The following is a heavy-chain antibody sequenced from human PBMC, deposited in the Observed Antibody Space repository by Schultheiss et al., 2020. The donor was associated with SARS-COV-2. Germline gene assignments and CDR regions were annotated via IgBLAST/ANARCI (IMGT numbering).Heavy chain of an antibody. Sequence: GESLKISCAASGFIFSSYAMHWVRQAPGKGLEWVAVISYDGSNKYYADSVKGRFTISRDNSKNTLYLQMNSLRAEDTAMYYCARDPEYYDSSGPYYFDYWGQGTLVTVSS. J-gene: IGHJ4*02. CDR2: ISYDGSNK. CDR3: ARDPEYYDSSGPYYFDY. D-gene: IGHD3-22*01. CDR1: GFIFSSYA. V-gene: IGHV3-30*04.